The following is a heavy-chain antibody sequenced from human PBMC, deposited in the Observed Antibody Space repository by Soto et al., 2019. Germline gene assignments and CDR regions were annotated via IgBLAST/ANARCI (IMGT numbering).Heavy chain of an antibody. Sequence: QVQLQQWGAGLLKPSETLSLTCAVYGGSFSGYYWSWIRQPPGKGLEWIGEINHSGSTNYNPSLKSRVTISVDTSKNQFSLELSSVTAADTAVYYCARGKGYSLYYFDYWGQGTLVTVSS. J-gene: IGHJ4*02. CDR2: INHSGST. D-gene: IGHD4-4*01. CDR1: GGSFSGYY. V-gene: IGHV4-34*01. CDR3: ARGKGYSLYYFDY.